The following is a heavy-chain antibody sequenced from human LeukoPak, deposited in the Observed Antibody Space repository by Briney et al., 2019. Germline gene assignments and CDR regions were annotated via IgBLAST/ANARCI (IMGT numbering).Heavy chain of an antibody. V-gene: IGHV3-11*06. Sequence: PGGSLRLSCAASGFTFSNYYMSWIRRASGKGLEWGSYISGSSGSTNYADSVMGRFTISRDNGKNSLYLQVNSLRAEDTAVYYCARDQGENYDSSGYYPYWGQGTLVTVSS. CDR2: ISGSSGST. CDR3: ARDQGENYDSSGYYPY. D-gene: IGHD3-22*01. CDR1: GFTFSNYY. J-gene: IGHJ4*02.